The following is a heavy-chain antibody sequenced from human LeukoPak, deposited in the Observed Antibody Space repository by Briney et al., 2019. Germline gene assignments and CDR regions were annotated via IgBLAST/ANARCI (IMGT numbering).Heavy chain of an antibody. CDR2: INPNSGGT. J-gene: IGHJ4*02. V-gene: IGHV1-2*02. CDR3: ARDQSLPGYSYGYGTDFDY. D-gene: IGHD5-18*01. CDR1: GYTFTGYY. Sequence: ASVKVSCKASGYTFTGYYMHWVRQAPGQGLEWMGWINPNSGGTNYAQKFQGRVTMTRDTSISTAYMELSRLRSDDTAVYYCARDQSLPGYSYGYGTDFDYWGQGTLVTVSP.